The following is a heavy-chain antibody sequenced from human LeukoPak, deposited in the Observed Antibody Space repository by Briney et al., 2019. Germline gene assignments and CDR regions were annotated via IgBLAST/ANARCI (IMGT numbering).Heavy chain of an antibody. CDR2: IWYDGSNK. D-gene: IGHD3-22*01. J-gene: IGHJ3*02. CDR3: ARDRKITMIPDAFDI. CDR1: GFTFSSYG. Sequence: GGSLRLSCAASGFTFSSYGMHWVGQAPGKGLEWVAVIWYDGSNKYYADSVKGRFTISRDNSKNTLYLQMNSLRAEDTAVYYCARDRKITMIPDAFDIWGQGTMVTVSS. V-gene: IGHV3-33*01.